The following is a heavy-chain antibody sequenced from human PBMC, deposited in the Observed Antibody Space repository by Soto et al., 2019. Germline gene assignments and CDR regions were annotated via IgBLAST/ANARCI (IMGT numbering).Heavy chain of an antibody. CDR2: MNPNSGNT. D-gene: IGHD2-2*01. V-gene: IGHV1-8*01. Sequence: GAPVKGSCKASGYTLPSYDINWVRQAPGQGLEYLGWMNPNSGNTAYVQKLQGRVTMTTDTSTSTAYMELRSLRSDDTAVYYCARVIYCSSTSCDSNWFDPWGQGTLVTVS. J-gene: IGHJ5*02. CDR1: GYTLPSYD. CDR3: ARVIYCSSTSCDSNWFDP.